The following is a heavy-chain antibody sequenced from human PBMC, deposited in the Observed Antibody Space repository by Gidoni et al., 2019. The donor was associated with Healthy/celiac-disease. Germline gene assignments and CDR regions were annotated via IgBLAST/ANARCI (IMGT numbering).Heavy chain of an antibody. V-gene: IGHV5-10-1*01. CDR3: ARQDWEIDY. D-gene: IGHD1-26*01. CDR2: IDPRDSYT. J-gene: IGHJ4*02. Sequence: LEWMGRIDPRDSYTNYRPSFQGHVTISADKSISTAYLQWSSLKASDTAMYYCARQDWEIDYWGQGTLVTVSS.